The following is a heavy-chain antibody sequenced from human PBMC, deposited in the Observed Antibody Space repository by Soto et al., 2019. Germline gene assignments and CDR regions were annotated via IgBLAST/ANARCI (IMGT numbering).Heavy chain of an antibody. CDR3: ARGFAYCSSTSCWNYYYYYGMDV. J-gene: IGHJ6*02. D-gene: IGHD2-2*01. CDR2: INHSGST. V-gene: IGHV4-34*01. CDR1: GGSFSGYY. Sequence: SETLSLTCAVYGGSFSGYYWSWIRQPPGKGLEWIGEINHSGSTNYNPSLKSRVTISVDTSKNQFSLKLSSVTAADTAVYYCARGFAYCSSTSCWNYYYYYGMDVWGQGTTVTVSS.